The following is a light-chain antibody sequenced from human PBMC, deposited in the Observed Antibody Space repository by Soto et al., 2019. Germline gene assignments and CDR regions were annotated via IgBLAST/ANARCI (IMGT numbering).Light chain of an antibody. J-gene: IGLJ2*01. CDR1: SSDIGGYYY. CDR2: DVT. CDR3: SSYAGNKLL. Sequence: QSALTQPPSASGSPGQSVTISCTVTSSDIGGYYYFSWHQQHPGKAPKLMIYDVTKRPSGVPDRFSCSKSGNTASLAVSGLRVEDEADYYCSSYAGNKLLFGGGTQLTVL. V-gene: IGLV2-8*01.